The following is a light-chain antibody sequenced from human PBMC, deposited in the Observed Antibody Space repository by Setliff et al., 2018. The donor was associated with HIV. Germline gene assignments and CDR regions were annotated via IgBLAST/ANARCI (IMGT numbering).Light chain of an antibody. J-gene: IGLJ1*01. V-gene: IGLV2-14*03. Sequence: QSVLAQPASVPGSPGQSITISCTGTSSDVGGYNYVSWYQQHPGKAPKLLIYEVRNRPPGVSDRFSGSKSGNTASLTISGLQAEDEADYYCSSYAITNTLPFGTGTKVTVL. CDR2: EVR. CDR3: SSYAITNTLP. CDR1: SSDVGGYNY.